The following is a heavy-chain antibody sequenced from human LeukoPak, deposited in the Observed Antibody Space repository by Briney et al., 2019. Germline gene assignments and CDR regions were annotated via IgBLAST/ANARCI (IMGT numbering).Heavy chain of an antibody. Sequence: GGSLRLSCAASGFTFSSYGMHWVRQAPSKGLEWVAVISYDGSNKYYADSVKGRFTISRDNSKNTLYLQMNSLRAEDTAVYYCAKDRSGSYWLDFHFDYWGQGTLVTVSS. D-gene: IGHD1-26*01. CDR2: ISYDGSNK. J-gene: IGHJ4*02. V-gene: IGHV3-30*18. CDR1: GFTFSSYG. CDR3: AKDRSGSYWLDFHFDY.